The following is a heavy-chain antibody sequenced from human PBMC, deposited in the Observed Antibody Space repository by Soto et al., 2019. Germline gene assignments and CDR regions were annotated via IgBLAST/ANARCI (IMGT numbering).Heavy chain of an antibody. CDR1: GGSISSSNW. Sequence: QVQLQESGPGLVKPSGTLSLTCAVSGGSISSSNWWSWVRRPPGKGLEWIGEIYHSGSTNYNPSLKSRFTISVDKSKNQFSLKLSSVAAADTAVYYCARVSSYGSGISYNFDYWGQGTLVTVSS. CDR2: IYHSGST. CDR3: ARVSSYGSGISYNFDY. D-gene: IGHD3-10*01. V-gene: IGHV4-4*02. J-gene: IGHJ4*02.